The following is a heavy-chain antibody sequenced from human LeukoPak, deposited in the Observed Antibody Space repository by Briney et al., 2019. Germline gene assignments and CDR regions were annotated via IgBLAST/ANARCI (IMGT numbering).Heavy chain of an antibody. CDR3: AKGVYYGSGSYDS. Sequence: HPGGSLRLSCAASGFTFSSYAMRWVRQAPGKGLEWVSAISGSGGSTYYADSVKGRFTISRDNSKNTLYLQMNSLRAEDTAVYYCAKGVYYGSGSYDSWGQGTLVTVSS. D-gene: IGHD3-10*01. V-gene: IGHV3-23*01. J-gene: IGHJ4*02. CDR1: GFTFSSYA. CDR2: ISGSGGST.